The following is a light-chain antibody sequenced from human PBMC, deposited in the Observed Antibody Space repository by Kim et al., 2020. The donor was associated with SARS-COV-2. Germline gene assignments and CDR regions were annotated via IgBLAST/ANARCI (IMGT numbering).Light chain of an antibody. V-gene: IGKV1-5*03. Sequence: ASVGDSITFTCRASQTISPWLAWYQQKPGKAPKLLIYEASRLDSGVPSRFNGGGSETEFTLTINSLQPDDIATYYCQQYNTFPLTFGGGTKVEIK. CDR3: QQYNTFPLT. J-gene: IGKJ4*01. CDR1: QTISPW. CDR2: EAS.